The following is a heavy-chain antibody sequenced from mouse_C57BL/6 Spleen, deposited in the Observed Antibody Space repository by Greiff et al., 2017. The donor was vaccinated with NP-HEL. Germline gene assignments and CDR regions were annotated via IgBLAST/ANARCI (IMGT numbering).Heavy chain of an antibody. CDR2: INYDGSST. J-gene: IGHJ4*01. V-gene: IGHV5-16*01. CDR1: GFTFSDYY. D-gene: IGHD1-1*01. Sequence: EVQVVESEGGLVQPGSSMKLSCTASGFTFSDYYMAWVRQVPEKGLEWVANINYDGSSTYYLDSLKSRFIISRDNAKNILYLQMSSLKSEDTATYYCARGGTTVVDAMDYWGQGTSVTVSS. CDR3: ARGGTTVVDAMDY.